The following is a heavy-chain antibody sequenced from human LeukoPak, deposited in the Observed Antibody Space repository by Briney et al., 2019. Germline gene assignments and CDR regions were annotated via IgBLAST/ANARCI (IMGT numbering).Heavy chain of an antibody. CDR3: AREGDSSSWDVFDY. V-gene: IGHV3-7*01. CDR2: INQDGSEK. Sequence: GGSLRLSCAASGFTFSSYWMSWVRQAPGKGLEWVANINQDGSEKYYVDSVKGRFTISRDNAKNSLYLQMNSLRAEDTAVYYCAREGDSSSWDVFDYWGQGTLVTVSS. D-gene: IGHD6-13*01. J-gene: IGHJ4*02. CDR1: GFTFSSYW.